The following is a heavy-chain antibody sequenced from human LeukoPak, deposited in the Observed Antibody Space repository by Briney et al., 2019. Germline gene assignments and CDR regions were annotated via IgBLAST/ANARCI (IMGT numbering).Heavy chain of an antibody. CDR3: ARDDSGYDLYYYYYYMDV. CDR2: INHSGST. J-gene: IGHJ6*03. D-gene: IGHD5-12*01. Sequence: SETLSLTCAVYGGSFSGYYWSWIRQPPGKGLEWIGEINHSGSTNYNPSLKSRVTISVDTSKNQFSLKLSSVTAADTAVYYCARDDSGYDLYYYYYYMDVWGKGTTVTVSS. V-gene: IGHV4-34*01. CDR1: GGSFSGYY.